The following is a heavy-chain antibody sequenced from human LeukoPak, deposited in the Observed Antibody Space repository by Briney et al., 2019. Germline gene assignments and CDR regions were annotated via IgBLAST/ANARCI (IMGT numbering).Heavy chain of an antibody. Sequence: GGSLRLSCAASGFTFSSYSMNWVRQAPGKGLEWVSYISSSSSTIYYADSVKGRFTISRDNSKNTLYLQMNSLRAEDTAVYYCAKVRIVGATTGFDYWGQGTLVTVSS. J-gene: IGHJ4*02. CDR1: GFTFSSYS. CDR3: AKVRIVGATTGFDY. V-gene: IGHV3-48*01. D-gene: IGHD1-26*01. CDR2: ISSSSSTI.